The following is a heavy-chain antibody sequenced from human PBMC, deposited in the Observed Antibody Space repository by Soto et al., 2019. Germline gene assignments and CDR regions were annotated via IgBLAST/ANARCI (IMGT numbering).Heavy chain of an antibody. Sequence: SVNVSCKASGGTFISYAISWLLQSPLQVLDWMGWIIPIFGTANYAQKFQGRVTITGDKSTSTAYMELSSLRSEDTAVYYCAGTIMTTVTSYYYYYDMDVWGQGTTVTVS. J-gene: IGHJ6*02. CDR3: AGTIMTTVTSYYYYYDMDV. V-gene: IGHV1-69*06. CDR1: GGTFISYA. CDR2: IIPIFGTA. D-gene: IGHD4-17*01.